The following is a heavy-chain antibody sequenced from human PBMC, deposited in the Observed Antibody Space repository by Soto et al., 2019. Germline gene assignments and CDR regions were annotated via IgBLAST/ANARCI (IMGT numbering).Heavy chain of an antibody. Sequence: WVRQAPCKGLEWVAVISYDGSNKYYADSVKGRFTISRDNSKNTLYLQMNSLRAEDTAVYYCARDLRGYCSGGSCYGNWFDPWGQGTLVTVSS. CDR3: ARDLRGYCSGGSCYGNWFDP. J-gene: IGHJ5*02. D-gene: IGHD2-15*01. V-gene: IGHV3-30-3*01. CDR2: ISYDGSNK.